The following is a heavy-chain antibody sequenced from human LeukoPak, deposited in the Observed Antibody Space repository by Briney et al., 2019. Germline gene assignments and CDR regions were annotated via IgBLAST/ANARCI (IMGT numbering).Heavy chain of an antibody. CDR3: AKGMPDMAYLDC. CDR1: GFTLSNYG. Sequence: GGSLRLSCAASGFTLSNYGMSWVRQAPGKGLEWVSYITISGGTYYADSVKGRFTISRDSAKNSLSLQMNSLRAEDAAVYYCAKGMPDMAYLDCWGQGTLVTVSS. J-gene: IGHJ4*02. V-gene: IGHV3-48*01. D-gene: IGHD5-18*01. CDR2: ITISGGT.